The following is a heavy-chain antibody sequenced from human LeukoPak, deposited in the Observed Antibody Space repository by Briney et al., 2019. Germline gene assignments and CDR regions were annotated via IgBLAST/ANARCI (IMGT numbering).Heavy chain of an antibody. CDR3: AKETVAAPPIDY. J-gene: IGHJ4*02. V-gene: IGHV3-23*01. CDR2: ISGSAYST. CDR1: GFTFSSYA. Sequence: GGSLRLSCTASGFTFSSYAMSWVRQAPGKGLEWVSAISGSAYSTYYADSVKGRFTISRDNSKNTLYLQMNSLRAEDTAVYYCAKETVAAPPIDYWGQGTLVTVSS. D-gene: IGHD6-19*01.